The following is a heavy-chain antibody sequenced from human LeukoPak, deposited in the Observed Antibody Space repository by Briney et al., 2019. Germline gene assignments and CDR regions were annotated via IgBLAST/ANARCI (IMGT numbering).Heavy chain of an antibody. J-gene: IGHJ4*02. CDR2: FDPEDGET. CDR1: GFTVSTNY. D-gene: IGHD3-10*01. Sequence: GGSLRLPCAASGFTVSTNYMSWVRQAPGKGLEWMGGFDPEDGETIYAQKFQGRVAMTEDTSTDTAYMELSSLRSEDTAVYYCARDRERWFGELLLDYFDYWGQGTLVTVSS. CDR3: ARDRERWFGELLLDYFDY. V-gene: IGHV1-24*01.